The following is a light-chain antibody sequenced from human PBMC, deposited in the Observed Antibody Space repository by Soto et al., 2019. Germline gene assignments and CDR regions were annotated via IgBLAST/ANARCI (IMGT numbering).Light chain of an antibody. CDR1: QSVSSN. Sequence: EIVMTQSPATLSVSPGERATLSCRASQSVSSNLAWYQQKPGQAPRLLLYGASTRAAGIPARCSGSGSGTEFTLTISSLQAEDVAVYYCQQYNNWPPITFGQGTRLEIK. V-gene: IGKV3-15*01. CDR3: QQYNNWPPIT. CDR2: GAS. J-gene: IGKJ5*01.